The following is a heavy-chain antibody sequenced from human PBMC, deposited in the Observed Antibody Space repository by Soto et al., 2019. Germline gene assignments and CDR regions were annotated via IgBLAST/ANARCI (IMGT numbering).Heavy chain of an antibody. J-gene: IGHJ4*02. D-gene: IGHD3-22*01. CDR1: GGSISSYY. CDR2: IYYSGST. Sequence: SETLSLTCTVSGGSISSYYWGWIRQPPGKGLEWIGSIYYSGSTYYNPSLKSRVTISVDTSKNQFSLKLSSVTAADTAVYYCARHARPYYYDSSGYYAWGYFDYWGQGTLVTVSS. V-gene: IGHV4-39*01. CDR3: ARHARPYYYDSSGYYAWGYFDY.